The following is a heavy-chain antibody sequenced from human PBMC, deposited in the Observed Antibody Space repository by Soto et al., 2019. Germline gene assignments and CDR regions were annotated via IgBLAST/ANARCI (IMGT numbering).Heavy chain of an antibody. Sequence: QVQLQESGPGLVKPSETLSLSCSVSGGSISSYYWSWIRQPAGKGLEWIAYIYYSGSTSYNPSLKSRVSISLDTSKNQFSLKLSSVTAADTAVYYCARTYDGSGPNSGGYGFDIWGQGTMVTVSS. CDR1: GGSISSYY. CDR3: ARTYDGSGPNSGGYGFDI. V-gene: IGHV4-59*01. D-gene: IGHD3-22*01. CDR2: IYYSGST. J-gene: IGHJ3*02.